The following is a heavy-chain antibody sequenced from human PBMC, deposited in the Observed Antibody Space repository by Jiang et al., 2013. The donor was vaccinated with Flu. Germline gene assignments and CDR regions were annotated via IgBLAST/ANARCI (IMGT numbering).Heavy chain of an antibody. CDR3: ARTGVAGLAGDY. V-gene: IGHV4-34*01. J-gene: IGHJ4*02. D-gene: IGHD6-19*01. CDR1: GGSFSGYY. Sequence: SETLSLTCAVYGGSFSGYYWSWIRQPPGKGLEWIGEINHSGSTNYNPSLKSRVTISVDTSKNQFSLKLSSVTAADTAVYYCARTGVAGLAGDYWGQGTLVTVSS. CDR2: INHSGST.